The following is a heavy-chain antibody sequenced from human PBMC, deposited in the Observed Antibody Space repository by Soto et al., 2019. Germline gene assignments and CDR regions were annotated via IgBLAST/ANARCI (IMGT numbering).Heavy chain of an antibody. CDR2: IKSKTDGGTT. Sequence: EVQLVESGGGLVKPGGSLRLSCAASGFTFSNAWMNWVRQAPGKGLEWVGRIKSKTDGGTTDYAAPVKGRFTISRDDSKNTLYLQMNSLKTEDTAVYYCTTDTPYDYGDYAEYFQHWGQGTLVTVSS. CDR3: TTDTPYDYGDYAEYFQH. CDR1: GFTFSNAW. V-gene: IGHV3-15*07. J-gene: IGHJ1*01. D-gene: IGHD4-17*01.